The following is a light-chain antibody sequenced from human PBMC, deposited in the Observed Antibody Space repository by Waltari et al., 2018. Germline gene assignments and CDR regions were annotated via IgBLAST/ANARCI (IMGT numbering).Light chain of an antibody. CDR3: AAWGDSLSGWV. Sequence: QSVLTQPPSVSGTPGQRVTISCSGSSSNIGSNYVHWYQHLPGTAPKLLIYRNNPRPSGVPDRFSGSKSGPSASLAISGLRSEDEGGYYCAAWGDSLSGWVFGGGPKLTVL. CDR1: SSNIGSNY. CDR2: RNN. J-gene: IGLJ3*02. V-gene: IGLV1-47*01.